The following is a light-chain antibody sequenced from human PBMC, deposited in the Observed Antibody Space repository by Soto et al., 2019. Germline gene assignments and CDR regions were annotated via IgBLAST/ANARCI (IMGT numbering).Light chain of an antibody. CDR1: QTVRNNY. CDR3: QQFSSYPLT. CDR2: DAS. Sequence: EFVWTPSPGTLSLSPGERATLSCRASQTVRNNYLAWYQQKPGQAPRLLIYDASSRATGIPDRFSAGGSGTDFTLTISRLEPEDFAVYYCQQFSSYPLTCGGGTKGDIK. V-gene: IGKV3-20*01. J-gene: IGKJ4*02.